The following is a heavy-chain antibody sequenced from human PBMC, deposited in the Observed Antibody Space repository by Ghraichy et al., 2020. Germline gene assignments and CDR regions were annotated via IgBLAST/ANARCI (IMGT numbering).Heavy chain of an antibody. Sequence: GGSLRLSCAASGFSFSLYSMHWVRQAPGKGLEWVALMSSTGDTEYYADSVKGRFTISRDNSKNTLFLQMNNLRTEDTAVYYCTRNLASAGYYFDYWGQGTLVTVSS. V-gene: IGHV3-30*04. D-gene: IGHD1-14*01. CDR3: TRNLASAGYYFDY. J-gene: IGHJ4*02. CDR1: GFSFSLYS. CDR2: MSSTGDTE.